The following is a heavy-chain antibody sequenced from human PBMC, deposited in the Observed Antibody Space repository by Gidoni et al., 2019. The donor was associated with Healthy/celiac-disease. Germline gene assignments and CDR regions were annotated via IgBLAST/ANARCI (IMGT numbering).Heavy chain of an antibody. V-gene: IGHV3-48*02. CDR2: IRSSSSTI. CDR3: ARGGEDIVLMVYAMGGGMDV. CDR1: GLTFSSYS. J-gene: IGHJ6*02. D-gene: IGHD2-8*01. Sequence: EVQLVESGGGLVQPGGSLRLSCAASGLTFSSYSMNWVRQAPGKGLEWVSYIRSSSSTIYYADSVKGRFTISRDNAKNSLYLQMNSLRDEDTAVYYCARGGEDIVLMVYAMGGGMDVWGQGTTVTVSS.